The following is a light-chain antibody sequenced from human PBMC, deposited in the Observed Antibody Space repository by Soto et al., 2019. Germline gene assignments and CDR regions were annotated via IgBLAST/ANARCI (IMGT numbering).Light chain of an antibody. CDR3: QQYGSSGT. CDR2: GAS. V-gene: IGKV3-20*01. CDR1: QSVGNY. J-gene: IGKJ1*01. Sequence: EIVMTQSPATLSLSPVETAIPGRRASQSVGNYLAWYQQKPGQAPRLLIYGASNRATGIPDRFSGSGSGTDFTLTISRLEPEDFAVYYCQQYGSSGTFGQGTKVDIK.